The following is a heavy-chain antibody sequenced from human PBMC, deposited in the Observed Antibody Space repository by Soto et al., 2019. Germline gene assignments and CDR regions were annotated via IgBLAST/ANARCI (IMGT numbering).Heavy chain of an antibody. CDR2: ISPNGDAT. CDR1: GFTFSTYA. D-gene: IGHD3-10*02. J-gene: IGHJ4*02. CDR3: AKETVFTAVEDK. Sequence: EVQLLESGGNLVQPGGSLRLSCAASGFTFSTYAMSWVRQAPGKGLEWVSAISPNGDATYYADSVKGRFTISRDNSRNTLYLQMNSLKADDTPVYYRAKETVFTAVEDKWGQGTLVTVSS. V-gene: IGHV3-23*01.